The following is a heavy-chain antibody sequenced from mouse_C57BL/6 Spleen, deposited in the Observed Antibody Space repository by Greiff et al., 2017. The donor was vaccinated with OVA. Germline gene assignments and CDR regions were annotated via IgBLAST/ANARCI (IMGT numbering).Heavy chain of an antibody. CDR2: INPYNGGT. Sequence: VQLKESGPVLVKPGASVKMSCKASGYTFTDYYMNWVKQSHGKSLEWIGVINPYNGGTSYNQKFKGKATLTVDKSSSTAYMELNSLTSEDSAVYYCAGGKGYAMDYWGQGTSVTVSS. CDR1: GYTFTDYY. CDR3: AGGKGYAMDY. D-gene: IGHD1-1*02. V-gene: IGHV1-19*01. J-gene: IGHJ4*01.